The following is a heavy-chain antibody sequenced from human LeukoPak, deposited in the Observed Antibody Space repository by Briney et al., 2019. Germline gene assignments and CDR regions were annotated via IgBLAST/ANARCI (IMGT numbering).Heavy chain of an antibody. D-gene: IGHD5-12*01. CDR2: IWNDGSNK. Sequence: GRSLRLSCAASGFTFIIYGMHWVRQAPGKGLEWVAFIWNDGSNKYYADSVKGRFTISRDNSKNTLYLQMNSLRAEDTAVYYCERNSYYEYYFDYWGQGTLVSVSS. CDR3: ERNSYYEYYFDY. CDR1: GFTFIIYG. J-gene: IGHJ4*02. V-gene: IGHV3-33*01.